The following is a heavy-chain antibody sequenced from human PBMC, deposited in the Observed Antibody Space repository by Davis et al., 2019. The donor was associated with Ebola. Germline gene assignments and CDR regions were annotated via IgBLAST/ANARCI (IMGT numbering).Heavy chain of an antibody. Sequence: MPSETLSLTCTVSGGSISSRSYYWAWIRQPPGKGLEWIGSIYHSGSTYYNPSLKSRVTISVDTSKNQFSLKLSSVTAADTAVYYCARDLAAAAYYFDYWGQGTLVTVSS. CDR1: GGSISSRSYY. J-gene: IGHJ4*02. CDR2: IYHSGST. V-gene: IGHV4-39*07. D-gene: IGHD6-13*01. CDR3: ARDLAAAAYYFDY.